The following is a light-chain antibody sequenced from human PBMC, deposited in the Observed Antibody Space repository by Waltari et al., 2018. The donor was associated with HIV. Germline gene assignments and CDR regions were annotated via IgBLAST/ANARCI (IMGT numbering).Light chain of an antibody. CDR3: SSYTTSSTWV. CDR2: EVN. Sequence: QSALTQPPSVSGSLGHSVTLSCPGTTSDIGSYNLFSWYQQPPGTAPKLILYEVNHRPSGVPVRFSGSKSGNTASLTISGLQAEDETDYFCSSYTTSSTWVFGGGTRLTVL. CDR1: TSDIGSYNL. V-gene: IGLV2-18*02. J-gene: IGLJ3*02.